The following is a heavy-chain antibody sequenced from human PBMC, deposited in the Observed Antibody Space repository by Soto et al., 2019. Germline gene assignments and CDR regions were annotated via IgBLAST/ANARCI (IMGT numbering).Heavy chain of an antibody. D-gene: IGHD3-22*01. J-gene: IGHJ5*02. Sequence: XGTLALPCAVCGGCVSSSKGWGWFRQPPGKGLEWIGEIYHSGSTNYNPSLKSRVTISVDKSKNQFSLKLSSVTAADTAVYYCAREAAYYYDSSGYNLVNWFDHWGHGTLVTVSS. V-gene: IGHV4-4*02. CDR2: IYHSGST. CDR1: GGCVSSSKG. CDR3: AREAAYYYDSSGYNLVNWFDH.